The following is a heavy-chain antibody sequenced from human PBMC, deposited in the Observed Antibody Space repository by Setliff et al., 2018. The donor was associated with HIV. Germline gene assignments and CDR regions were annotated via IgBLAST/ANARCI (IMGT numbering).Heavy chain of an antibody. J-gene: IGHJ4*02. V-gene: IGHV4-38-2*02. CDR3: ARDPRGLLSPVPRGYFDY. D-gene: IGHD3-22*01. CDR2: IYHSGTA. CDR1: GFSISSNYY. Sequence: KPSETLSLTCNVSGFSISSNYYWSWVRQPPGRGLEWIGNIYHSGTAYYNPSFKTRVAISIDTSKNYVSLKLRSLTAADTAIYYCARDPRGLLSPVPRGYFDYWGQGALVTVSS.